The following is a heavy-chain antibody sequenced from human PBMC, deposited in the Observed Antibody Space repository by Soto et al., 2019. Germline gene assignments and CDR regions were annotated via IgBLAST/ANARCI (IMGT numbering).Heavy chain of an antibody. CDR1: GGTFSNYA. V-gene: IGHV1-69*12. CDR2: IIPIDATV. D-gene: IGHD3-10*01. CDR3: ARDLLGFGYTYGDV. Sequence: QVQLVQSGAEVKKPGSSVKVSCKASGGTFSNYALISWVRQAPGQGLEWMGGIIPIDATVNYAQKFQGRITITADESTTTAYTALGSLRSEDTAVYYCARDLLGFGYTYGDVWGQGTTVTVSS. J-gene: IGHJ6*01.